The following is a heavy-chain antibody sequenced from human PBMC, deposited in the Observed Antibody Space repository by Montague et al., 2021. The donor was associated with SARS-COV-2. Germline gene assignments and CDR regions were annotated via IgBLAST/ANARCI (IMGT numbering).Heavy chain of an antibody. CDR3: AAATYGSIAY. D-gene: IGHD3-10*01. J-gene: IGHJ4*02. CDR1: GSTFPDYA. CDR2: INWNGNSR. V-gene: IGHV3-9*01. Sequence: PLRLSCAASGSTFPDYAMHWVRQAPGKGLEWVSGINWNGNSRGYADSVKGRFTISRDNAANSLFLQMSSLRPEDTALYYCAAATYGSIAYWGQGNLVTVSS.